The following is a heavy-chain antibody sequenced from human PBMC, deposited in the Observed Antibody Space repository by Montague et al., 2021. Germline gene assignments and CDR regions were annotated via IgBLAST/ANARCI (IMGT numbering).Heavy chain of an antibody. V-gene: IGHV6-1*01. D-gene: IGHD2-15*01. Sequence: CAISGDSVSSNDATCKWIRHSPSRGLQRLGRSYYRSKWYNEYAISVKSRITVNPDTSKNQFSLLLNSVTPEDTAVYYCARGWQKRFDPWGQGTLVTVSS. J-gene: IGHJ5*02. CDR3: ARGWQKRFDP. CDR2: SYYRSKWYN. CDR1: GDSVSSNDAT.